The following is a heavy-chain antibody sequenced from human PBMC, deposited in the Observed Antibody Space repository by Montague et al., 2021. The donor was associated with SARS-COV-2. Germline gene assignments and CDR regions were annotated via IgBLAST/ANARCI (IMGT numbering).Heavy chain of an antibody. CDR3: ARETMTGDAFDV. J-gene: IGHJ3*01. Sequence: ETLSLTCAVSGGSISSSDWGWIRQPPGKGLGWIGFFYSSGITDSNPSSRSRVSISLETSKNQVSLKLRSVTTADTALYYCARETMTGDAFDVWGQGTMVTVS. CDR1: GGSISSSD. D-gene: IGHD1-14*01. CDR2: FYSSGIT. V-gene: IGHV4-59*12.